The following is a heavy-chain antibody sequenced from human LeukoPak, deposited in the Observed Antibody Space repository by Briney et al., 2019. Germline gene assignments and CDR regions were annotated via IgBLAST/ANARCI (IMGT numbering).Heavy chain of an antibody. CDR1: GGSISSYY. V-gene: IGHV4-59*12. Sequence: SETLSLTCTVSGGSISSYYWSWIRQPPGKGLEWIGYIYYSGSTNYNPSLKSRVTISVDTSKNQFSLKLSSVTAADTAVYYCARDGIVGATELGGIDAFDIWGQGTMVTVSS. J-gene: IGHJ3*02. D-gene: IGHD1-26*01. CDR2: IYYSGST. CDR3: ARDGIVGATELGGIDAFDI.